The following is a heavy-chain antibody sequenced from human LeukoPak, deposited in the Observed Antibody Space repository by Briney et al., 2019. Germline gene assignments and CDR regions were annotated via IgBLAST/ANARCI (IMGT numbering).Heavy chain of an antibody. V-gene: IGHV4-39*01. J-gene: IGHJ5*02. CDR3: ARHRDVYWFDP. CDR2: LYYRGNT. Sequence: SETLSLTCTVSGASITSTTYYWGWIRQPPGKGLDWIGSLYYRGNTYYNPSLKSRVTISVDTSKNQFSLKLTSVTAADTAVYYCARHRDVYWFDPWGQGTLVTVSS. D-gene: IGHD3-10*02. CDR1: GASITSTTYY.